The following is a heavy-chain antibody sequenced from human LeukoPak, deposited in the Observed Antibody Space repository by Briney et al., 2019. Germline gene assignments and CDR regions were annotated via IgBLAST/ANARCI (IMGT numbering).Heavy chain of an antibody. CDR2: VYDSGST. CDR1: GGSVSSYY. V-gene: IGHV4-59*08. CDR3: ARHQRWSSLDP. D-gene: IGHD2-15*01. J-gene: IGHJ5*02. Sequence: SETLSLTCTVAGGSVSSYYWSSIRQPPGRGLEWIGNVYDSGSTNYNPSLKSRVTISVDTSKNQFSLMLTSVTAAATDVYYCARHQRWSSLDPWGQGILVTVSS.